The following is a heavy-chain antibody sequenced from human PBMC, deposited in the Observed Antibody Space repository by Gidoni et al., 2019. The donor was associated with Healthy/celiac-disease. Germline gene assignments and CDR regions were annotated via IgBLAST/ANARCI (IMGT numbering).Heavy chain of an antibody. V-gene: IGHV3-23*01. CDR3: AKPPRLRLGEWSGYWFAP. J-gene: IGHJ5*02. Sequence: EVQLLESGGGLVQPGGSLRLSCAAPGFTFSRYAMRWVRQAPGKGLDWVSAISGRCGSTYYAAPEKGRFPISRDIPKNTLYLQLNSLRAGAPAVYYCAKPPRLRLGEWSGYWFAPWGQGPLVTVSS. D-gene: IGHD3-16*01. CDR2: ISGRCGST. CDR1: GFTFSRYA.